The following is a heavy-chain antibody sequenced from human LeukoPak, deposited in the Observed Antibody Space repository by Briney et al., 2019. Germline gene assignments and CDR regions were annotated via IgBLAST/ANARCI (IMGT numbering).Heavy chain of an antibody. J-gene: IGHJ1*01. CDR1: GFTFSSYA. CDR3: ARTYYYDSSGYEFQR. CDR2: ISSNGGST. Sequence: GGSLRLSCAASGFTFSSYAMHWVRQAPGKGLEYVSAISSNGGSTYYANSVKGRFTISRDNSKNTLYLQMGSLRAEDMAVYYCARTYYYDSSGYEFQRWGQGTLVTVSS. D-gene: IGHD3-22*01. V-gene: IGHV3-64*01.